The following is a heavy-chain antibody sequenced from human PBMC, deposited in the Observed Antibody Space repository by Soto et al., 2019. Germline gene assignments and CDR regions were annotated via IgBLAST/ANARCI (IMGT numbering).Heavy chain of an antibody. Sequence: SETLSLTCTVSGGSVTSGGYYWSWVRQHPGKGLEWIGYIDYSGSTYYNPSLKSRLTISVDMFKNQFSLELRSVTAADTAVYYCARVAVAGLFFGYWGQGTLVTGSS. J-gene: IGHJ4*02. CDR3: ARVAVAGLFFGY. V-gene: IGHV4-31*03. CDR1: GGSVTSGGYY. CDR2: IDYSGST. D-gene: IGHD6-19*01.